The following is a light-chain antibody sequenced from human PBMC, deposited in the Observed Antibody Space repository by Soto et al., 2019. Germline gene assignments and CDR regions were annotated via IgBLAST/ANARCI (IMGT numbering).Light chain of an antibody. CDR2: NVS. CDR3: TSYTSSSTYV. Sequence: QSALTQPASVSGSPGQSITISCTGTSSDVGGHNSVSWYQQHPGKAPKLMIYNVSNRPSGVSNRFSGSKSGNTASLTISGLLAEDEADYYCTSYTSSSTYVFGAGTKLT. V-gene: IGLV2-14*01. J-gene: IGLJ1*01. CDR1: SSDVGGHNS.